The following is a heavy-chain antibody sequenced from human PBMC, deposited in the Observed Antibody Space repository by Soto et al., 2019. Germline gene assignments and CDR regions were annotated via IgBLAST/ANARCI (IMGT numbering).Heavy chain of an antibody. J-gene: IGHJ4*02. CDR2: IIPIFGTA. CDR1: GGTFSSYA. V-gene: IGHV1-69*01. CDR3: AREDLRGLVRGVAYFDY. Sequence: QVQLVQSGAEVKKPGSSVKVSCKASGGTFSSYAISWVRQAPGQGLEWMGGIIPIFGTANYAQKFQGRVTITADESTSTAYMELSSLRSEDTAVYYCAREDLRGLVRGVAYFDYWGQGTLVTVSS. D-gene: IGHD3-10*01.